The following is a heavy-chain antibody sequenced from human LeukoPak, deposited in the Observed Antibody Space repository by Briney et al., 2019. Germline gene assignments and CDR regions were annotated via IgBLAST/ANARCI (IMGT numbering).Heavy chain of an antibody. Sequence: KPSETLSLTCTVSGGSITNYYWTWIRQPPGKGLEWIGYIHYSGSTNYNPSLKSRVTISVDTSKNQFSLKLSSVTAADTAVYYYARASVTYYYYYYMDVWGKGTTVTVSS. V-gene: IGHV4-59*01. CDR2: IHYSGST. CDR3: ARASVTYYYYYYMDV. J-gene: IGHJ6*03. CDR1: GGSITNYY. D-gene: IGHD4-11*01.